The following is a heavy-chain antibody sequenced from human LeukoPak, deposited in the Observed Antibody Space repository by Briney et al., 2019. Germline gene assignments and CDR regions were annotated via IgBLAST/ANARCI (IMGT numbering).Heavy chain of an antibody. V-gene: IGHV4-34*01. CDR2: INHSGST. J-gene: IGHJ5*02. CDR3: ASSGSYPNWFDP. CDR1: GGSFSGYY. D-gene: IGHD1-26*01. Sequence: SETLSLTCAVYGGSFSGYYWSWIRQPPGKGLEWIGEINHSGSTNYNPSLMSRVTISVDTSKNQFSLKLTSVTAADTAVYYCASSGSYPNWFDPWGQGTLVTVSS.